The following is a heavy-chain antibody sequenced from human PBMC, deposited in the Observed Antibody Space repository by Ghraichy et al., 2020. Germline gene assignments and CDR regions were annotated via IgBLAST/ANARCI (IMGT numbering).Heavy chain of an antibody. D-gene: IGHD4-17*01. CDR2: IYWDDDK. CDR3: AHGYGDYVGDYFDY. Sequence: SGPTLVKPTQTLTLTCTFSGFSLSTSGVGVGWIRQPPGKALEWLALIYWDDDKRYSPSLKSRLTITKDTSKNQVVLTMTNMDPVDTATYYCAHGYGDYVGDYFDYWGQGTLVTVSS. J-gene: IGHJ4*02. CDR1: GFSLSTSGVG. V-gene: IGHV2-5*02.